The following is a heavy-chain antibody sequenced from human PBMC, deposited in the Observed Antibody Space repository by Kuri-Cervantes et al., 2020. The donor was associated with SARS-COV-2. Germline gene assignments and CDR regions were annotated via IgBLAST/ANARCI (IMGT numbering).Heavy chain of an antibody. Sequence: GGSLRLSCAASGFTVSSNYMSWVRQAPGKGLEWVSVIYSGGSTYYADSVKGRFTISRDNSKNTLYLQMNSLRAEDTAVYYCVTWYDFWSGYSRGRFDYWGQGTLVTVSS. J-gene: IGHJ4*02. V-gene: IGHV3-66*02. D-gene: IGHD3-3*01. CDR1: GFTVSSNY. CDR2: IYSGGST. CDR3: VTWYDFWSGYSRGRFDY.